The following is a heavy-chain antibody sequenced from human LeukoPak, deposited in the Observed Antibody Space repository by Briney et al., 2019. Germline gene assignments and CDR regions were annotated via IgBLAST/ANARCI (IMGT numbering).Heavy chain of an antibody. CDR3: ARDSRYCSGGSCYSRIDY. D-gene: IGHD2-15*01. CDR2: INPSGGST. CDR1: GYTFTSYY. V-gene: IGHV1-46*01. J-gene: IGHJ4*02. Sequence: ASVKISCKASGYTFTSYYMHWVRQAPGQGLEWMGIINPSGGSTSYAQKFQGRVTMTRDTSTSTVYMELSSLRSEDTAVYYCARDSRYCSGGSCYSRIDYWGQGTLVTVSS.